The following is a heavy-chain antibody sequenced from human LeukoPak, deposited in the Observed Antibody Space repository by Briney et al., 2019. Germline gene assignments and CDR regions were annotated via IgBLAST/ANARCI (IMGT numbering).Heavy chain of an antibody. Sequence: ASVKVSCKASGYTFTSFDINWVRQAPGQGLEWMGWISAYYGNTNYAQKLQGRVTMTTDTSTTTAYMELRSLRSDDTAVYYCARGLEWLTRRHTWFDPWGQGTLVTVSS. D-gene: IGHD3-3*01. CDR3: ARGLEWLTRRHTWFDP. CDR1: GYTFTSFD. J-gene: IGHJ5*02. CDR2: ISAYYGNT. V-gene: IGHV1-18*01.